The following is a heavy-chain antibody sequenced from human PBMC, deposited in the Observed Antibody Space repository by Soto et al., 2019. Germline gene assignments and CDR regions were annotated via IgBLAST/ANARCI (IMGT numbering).Heavy chain of an antibody. CDR2: IAYDGSNR. J-gene: IGHJ5*02. CDR3: ARDLQAGTDNVNWFAP. D-gene: IGHD1-1*01. CDR1: GFSISRSA. Sequence: QVQLVESGGGVVQPGRSLRLSCAASGFSISRSAMHWVRQAPGKGLEWVAVIAYDGSNRWYADSATGRFTISRDNSKNTAYLEMRSLRGEVTAVYYCARDLQAGTDNVNWFAPWGQGTLVTVSS. V-gene: IGHV3-30*04.